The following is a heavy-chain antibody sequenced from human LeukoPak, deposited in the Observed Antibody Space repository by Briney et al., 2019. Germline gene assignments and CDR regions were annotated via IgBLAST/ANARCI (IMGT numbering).Heavy chain of an antibody. D-gene: IGHD1-1*01. CDR1: GDSIRSSYYY. V-gene: IGHV4-61*05. Sequence: SETLSLTCTVSGDSIRSSYYYWGWIRQPPGKGLEWIGYIYYSGSTNYNPSLKSRVTISVDTSKNQISLKLSSVTAADTAVYYCARNEDAALWFDPWGQGTLVTVSS. CDR3: ARNEDAALWFDP. J-gene: IGHJ5*02. CDR2: IYYSGST.